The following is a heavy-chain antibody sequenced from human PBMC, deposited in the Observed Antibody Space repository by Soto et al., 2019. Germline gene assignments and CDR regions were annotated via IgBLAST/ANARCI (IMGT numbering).Heavy chain of an antibody. Sequence: GGSLRLSCAASGFTFSSYAMSWVRQAPGKGLEWVSAISGSGDITYYADSVKGRFTISRDNSKNTLYLQMNSLRAEDTAVYYCAKDYRSSYVEGFLDYWGQGTLVTVSS. V-gene: IGHV3-23*01. D-gene: IGHD1-26*01. CDR1: GFTFSSYA. CDR3: AKDYRSSYVEGFLDY. J-gene: IGHJ4*02. CDR2: ISGSGDIT.